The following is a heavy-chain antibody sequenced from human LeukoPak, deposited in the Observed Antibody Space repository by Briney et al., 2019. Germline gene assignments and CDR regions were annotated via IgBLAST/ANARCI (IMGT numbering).Heavy chain of an antibody. D-gene: IGHD6-19*01. CDR3: ARDRIAVASDY. CDR2: ISSSSSYI. V-gene: IGHV3-21*01. Sequence: GGSLRLSCAASRFTFSSYSMNWVRQAPGKGLEWVSSISSSSSYIYYADSVKGRFTISRDNAKNSLYLQMNSLRAEDTAVYYCARDRIAVASDYWGQGTLVTVSS. CDR1: RFTFSSYS. J-gene: IGHJ4*02.